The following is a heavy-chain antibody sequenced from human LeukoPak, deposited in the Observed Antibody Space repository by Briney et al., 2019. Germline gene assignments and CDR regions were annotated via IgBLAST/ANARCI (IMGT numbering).Heavy chain of an antibody. CDR1: GGSISSSNW. D-gene: IGHD2-2*02. J-gene: IGHJ4*02. CDR3: ASGGMVRAAIGFQVGATMY. Sequence: ASETLSLTCAVSGGSISSSNWWSWVRQPPGKGLGWIGEIYHSGSTNYNPSLKSRVTISEDTSKNQFSLKLNSVTAADTAAYYCASGGMVRAAIGFQVGATMYWGQGTLVTVSS. CDR2: IYHSGST. V-gene: IGHV4-4*02.